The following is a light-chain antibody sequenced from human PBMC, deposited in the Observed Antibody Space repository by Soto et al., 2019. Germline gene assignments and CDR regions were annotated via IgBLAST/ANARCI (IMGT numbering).Light chain of an antibody. CDR2: GAS. V-gene: IGKV3-20*01. CDR3: QQYGTSPWT. J-gene: IGKJ1*01. CDR1: QTGSNSY. Sequence: VWTHSPATLSLSPGERATLSCRASQTGSNSYLAWYQQKSGQAPRLLIYGASSRATGIPDRFSGSGSGTDFTLTISRLQPEDFAVYYCQQYGTSPWTFGQGTKVDIK.